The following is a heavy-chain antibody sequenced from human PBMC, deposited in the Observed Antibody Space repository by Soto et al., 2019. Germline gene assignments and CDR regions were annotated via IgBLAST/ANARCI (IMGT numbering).Heavy chain of an antibody. CDR3: ARKEDYYGSGSYGY. Sequence: SETLSLTCAVYGGSFSGYYWSWIRQPPGKGLEWIGEINHSGSTNYNPSLKSRVTISVDTSKNQFSLKLSSVTAADTAVYYCARKEDYYGSGSYGYWGQGTLVTVSS. CDR2: INHSGST. D-gene: IGHD3-10*01. J-gene: IGHJ4*02. CDR1: GGSFSGYY. V-gene: IGHV4-34*01.